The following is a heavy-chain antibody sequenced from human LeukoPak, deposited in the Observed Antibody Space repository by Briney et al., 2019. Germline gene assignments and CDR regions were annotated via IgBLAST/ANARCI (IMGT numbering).Heavy chain of an antibody. Sequence: PGGSLRLSCAASGFTLSDYYMSWIRQAPGKGLEWVSYISSSGSIIYYADSVKGRFTISRDNAKNSLYLQMNSLRAEDTAVYYCARDFHGSGTYHTFDPWGQGTLVTVSS. CDR3: ARDFHGSGTYHTFDP. D-gene: IGHD3-10*01. CDR2: ISSSGSII. J-gene: IGHJ5*02. V-gene: IGHV3-11*04. CDR1: GFTLSDYY.